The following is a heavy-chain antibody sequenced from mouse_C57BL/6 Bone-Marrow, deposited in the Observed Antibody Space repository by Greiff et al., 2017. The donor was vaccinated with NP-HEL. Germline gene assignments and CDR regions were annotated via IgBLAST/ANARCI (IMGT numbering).Heavy chain of an antibody. D-gene: IGHD2-4*01. V-gene: IGHV2-2*01. CDR2: IWSGGST. Sequence: QVQLKESGPGLVQPSQSLSITCTVSGFSLTSYGVHWVRQSPGKGLEWLGVIWSGGSTDYNAAFISRLSISKDNSKSQVFCKMNSLQADDTAIYYCARKGDYDEGGFAYWGQGTLVTVSA. CDR3: ARKGDYDEGGFAY. CDR1: GFSLTSYG. J-gene: IGHJ3*01.